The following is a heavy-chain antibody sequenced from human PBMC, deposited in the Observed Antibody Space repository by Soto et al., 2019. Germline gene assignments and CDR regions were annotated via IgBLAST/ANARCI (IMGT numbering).Heavy chain of an antibody. Sequence: GGSLRLSCAASGFTFSRYAMSWVRQAPGKGLEWVSAISGSGGSTYYADSVKGRFTISRDNSKNTLYLQMNSLRAEDTAVYYCAKGPGAFPLRFLEWLLDYWGQGTLVTVSS. CDR3: AKGPGAFPLRFLEWLLDY. CDR2: ISGSGGST. J-gene: IGHJ4*02. D-gene: IGHD3-3*01. V-gene: IGHV3-23*01. CDR1: GFTFSRYA.